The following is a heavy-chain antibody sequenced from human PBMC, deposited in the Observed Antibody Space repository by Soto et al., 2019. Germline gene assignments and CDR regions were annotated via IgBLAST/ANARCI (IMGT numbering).Heavy chain of an antibody. CDR3: ARAVYCSDGTCYSGNWFGP. CDR2: IYYSGST. CDR1: GGSISSYY. V-gene: IGHV4-59*08. D-gene: IGHD2-15*01. J-gene: IGHJ5*02. Sequence: SETLSLTCTVSGGSISSYYWSWIRQPPGKGLEWIGYIYYSGSTNYNPSLKSRVTISVDTSKNQFSLKLSSVTAADTAVYYCARAVYCSDGTCYSGNWFGPWGQGTLVTVSS.